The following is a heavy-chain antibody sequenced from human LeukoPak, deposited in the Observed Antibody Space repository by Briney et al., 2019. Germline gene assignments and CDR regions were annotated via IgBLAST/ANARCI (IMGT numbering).Heavy chain of an antibody. Sequence: SETLSLTCTVSGGSISSYYWSWIRQPPGKGLEWIGYIYYSGSTNYNPSLKSRVTISVDTSKNQFSLKLSSVTAADTAVYYCARRREVGPNNAFDIWGQGTMVTVSS. CDR2: IYYSGST. CDR3: ARRREVGPNNAFDI. D-gene: IGHD1-26*01. V-gene: IGHV4-59*08. J-gene: IGHJ3*02. CDR1: GGSISSYY.